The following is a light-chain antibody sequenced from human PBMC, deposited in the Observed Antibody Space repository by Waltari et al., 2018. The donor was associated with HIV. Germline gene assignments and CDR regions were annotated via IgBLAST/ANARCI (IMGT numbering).Light chain of an antibody. CDR2: QDS. CDR3: QAWDSSTVV. J-gene: IGLJ2*01. CDR1: KLGDKY. V-gene: IGLV3-1*01. Sequence: SYELTQPPSVSVSPGQTASITCSGDKLGDKYACWYQQKPGQSPVVVIYQDSKRPSGIPERFSGSNSGNTATLTISGTQAMDEADYDCQAWDSSTVVFGGGTKLTVL.